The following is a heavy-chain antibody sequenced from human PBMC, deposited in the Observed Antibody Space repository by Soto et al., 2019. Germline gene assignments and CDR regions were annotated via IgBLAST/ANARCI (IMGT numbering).Heavy chain of an antibody. CDR3: ASGFGSSGYAN. V-gene: IGHV3-30-3*01. Sequence: GGSLRLSCAASGFTFSSYAMHWVRQAPGKGLAWVAVISYDGSNKYYADSVKGRFTISRDNSKNTLYLQMNSLRAEDTAVYYCASGFGSSGYANWGQGTLVTVSS. CDR2: ISYDGSNK. J-gene: IGHJ4*02. D-gene: IGHD5-12*01. CDR1: GFTFSSYA.